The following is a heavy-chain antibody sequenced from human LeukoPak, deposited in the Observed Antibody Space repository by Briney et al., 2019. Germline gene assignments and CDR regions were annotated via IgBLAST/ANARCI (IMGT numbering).Heavy chain of an antibody. D-gene: IGHD3-10*01. J-gene: IGHJ4*02. V-gene: IGHV3-9*01. CDR3: AKDYYGSGRRAHFDY. Sequence: PGGSLRLSCAASGFTFDDYAMHWVRQAPGKGLEWVSGISWNSGSIGYADSVKGRFTISRDNAKNSLYLQMNSLRAEDTALYYCAKDYYGSGRRAHFDYWGQGTLVTVSS. CDR2: ISWNSGSI. CDR1: GFTFDDYA.